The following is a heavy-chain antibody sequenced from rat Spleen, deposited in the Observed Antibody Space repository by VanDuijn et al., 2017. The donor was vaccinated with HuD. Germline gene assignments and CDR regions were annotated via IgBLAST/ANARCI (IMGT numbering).Heavy chain of an antibody. CDR1: GFNFNDYW. J-gene: IGHJ2*01. CDR3: ARHNDIRPTYYGYTYDYFDY. CDR2: INKDSSII. D-gene: IGHD1-9*01. V-gene: IGHV4-2*01. Sequence: EVKLVESGGGLVQPGRSLKLSCAASGFNFNDYWMGWVRQAPGKGLEWIGEINKDSSIIKYTPFLKDKFTIFRDNAQNTLYLQMSKLGSEDTANYYCARHNDIRPTYYGYTYDYFDYWGQGVMVTVSS.